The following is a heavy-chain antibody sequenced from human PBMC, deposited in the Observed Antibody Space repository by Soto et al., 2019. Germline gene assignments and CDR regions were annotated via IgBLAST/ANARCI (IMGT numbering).Heavy chain of an antibody. CDR3: ATSTSVYGSGSYYIGYYYYYMDV. Sequence: SETLSLTCTVSGGSISSYYWSWIRQPPGKGLEWIGYIYYSGSTNYNPSLKSRVTISVDTSKNQFSLKLSSVTAADTAVYYCATSTSVYGSGSYYIGYYYYYMDVWGKGTTVTVSS. V-gene: IGHV4-59*01. CDR2: IYYSGST. CDR1: GGSISSYY. J-gene: IGHJ6*03. D-gene: IGHD3-10*01.